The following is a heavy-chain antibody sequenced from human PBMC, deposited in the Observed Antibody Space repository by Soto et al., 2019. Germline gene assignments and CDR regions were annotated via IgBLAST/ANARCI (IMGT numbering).Heavy chain of an antibody. CDR3: ARESGGATATLDYYYFYRDV. J-gene: IGHJ6*03. D-gene: IGHD5-12*01. CDR2: INPNSGVT. CDR1: GDSFNDYY. V-gene: IGHV1-2*04. Sequence: QVPLVQSGAEVRKPGASVTVSCRSSGDSFNDYYIHWVRQAPGQGLEWMGWINPNSGVTKYAQKFQGWVSMTRDTSVRTVYMQLSRLRSDDTAVYYCARESGGATATLDYYYFYRDVWGTGTTVTVSS.